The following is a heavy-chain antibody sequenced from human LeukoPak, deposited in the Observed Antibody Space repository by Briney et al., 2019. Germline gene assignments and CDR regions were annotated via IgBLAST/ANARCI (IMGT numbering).Heavy chain of an antibody. CDR3: AKSYYYDSSGYYAFDY. J-gene: IGHJ4*02. CDR2: ISYDGSNK. V-gene: IGHV3-30*18. D-gene: IGHD3-22*01. Sequence: GGSLRLSCAASGFTFSSYGMHWVRQAPGKRLEWVAVISYDGSNKYYADSVKGRFTISRDNSKNTLYLQMNSLRAEDTAVYYCAKSYYYDSSGYYAFDYWGQGTLVTVSS. CDR1: GFTFSSYG.